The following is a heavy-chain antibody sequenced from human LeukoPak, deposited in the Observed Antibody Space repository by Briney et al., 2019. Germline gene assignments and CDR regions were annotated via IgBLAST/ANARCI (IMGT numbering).Heavy chain of an antibody. CDR3: ARWLQWFDY. J-gene: IGHJ4*02. D-gene: IGHD5-24*01. CDR2: VSSSGSTI. Sequence: GGSLRLSCAASEFTFSSYDIIWVRQAPGKGLEWVSYVSSSGSTIYYADSVKGRFTISRDNAKNSLYLQMNSLRAEDTAVYYCARWLQWFDYWGQGTLVTVSS. V-gene: IGHV3-48*03. CDR1: EFTFSSYD.